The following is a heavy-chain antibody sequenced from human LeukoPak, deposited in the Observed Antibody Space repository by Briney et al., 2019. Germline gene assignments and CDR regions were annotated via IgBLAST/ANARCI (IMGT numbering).Heavy chain of an antibody. V-gene: IGHV1-2*02. Sequence: ASVKVSCKASGYTFTGYYIHWLRQAPAQGLEWMGWINPNSGGTNYAQKFQGRVSMTRDTSNSTAYMELSSLRSDDTAVYYCARATLPRSDDYAFDYWGQGTLVTVSS. CDR3: ARATLPRSDDYAFDY. D-gene: IGHD4-17*01. J-gene: IGHJ4*02. CDR1: GYTFTGYY. CDR2: INPNSGGT.